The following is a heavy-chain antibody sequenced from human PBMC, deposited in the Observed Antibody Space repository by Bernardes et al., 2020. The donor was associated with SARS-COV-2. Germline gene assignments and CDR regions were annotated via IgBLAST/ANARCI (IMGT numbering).Heavy chain of an antibody. CDR3: AREMSSEYHLVYAFDV. D-gene: IGHD2-2*01. Sequence: TLSLTCTVSGGSISRASYFWSWPRQPAGKGLEGSGRGDASGSSTHNPARQRRVTILADTSKNQFSLKMTSVTAADTAVYYCAREMSSEYHLVYAFDVWGQGTMVPVSS. CDR1: GGSISRASYF. CDR2: GDASGSS. V-gene: IGHV4-61*02. J-gene: IGHJ3*01.